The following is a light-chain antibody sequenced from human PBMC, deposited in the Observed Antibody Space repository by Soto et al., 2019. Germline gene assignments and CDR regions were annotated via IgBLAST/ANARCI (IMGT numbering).Light chain of an antibody. CDR1: ISDFVLYNY. Sequence: QSALTQPASVSGSPGQSITISCSGTISDFVLYNYVSWYQQHPGKAPKLMIYGVNNRPSGVSNRFSGSKSGNTASLTISGLQADDEADYYCSSYTTSSALQVFGTGTKVTVL. J-gene: IGLJ1*01. CDR3: SSYTTSSALQV. V-gene: IGLV2-14*01. CDR2: GVN.